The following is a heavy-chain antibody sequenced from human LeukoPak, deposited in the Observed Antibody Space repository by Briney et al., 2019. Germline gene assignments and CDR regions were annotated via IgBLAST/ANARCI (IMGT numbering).Heavy chain of an antibody. V-gene: IGHV3-21*01. J-gene: IGHJ6*04. CDR2: ISSSSSYI. D-gene: IGHD3-10*02. Sequence: GGSLRLSCAASGLTFSSYSMNWVRQAPGKGLEWVSSISSSSSYIYYADSEKGRFTISRDNAKNSLYLQMNSLRAEDTAVYYCAELGITMIGGVWGKGTTVTISS. CDR3: AELGITMIGGV. CDR1: GLTFSSYS.